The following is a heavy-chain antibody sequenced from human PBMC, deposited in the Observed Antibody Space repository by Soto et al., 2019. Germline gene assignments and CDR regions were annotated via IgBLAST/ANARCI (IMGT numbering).Heavy chain of an antibody. CDR1: GFTVSNNY. D-gene: IGHD2-15*01. J-gene: IGHJ4*02. V-gene: IGHV3-53*01. Sequence: GGSLRLSCAASGFTVSNNYMSWVRQAPGKGLEWVSIIYSGGSTYYADSVQGRFTISRDNSKNTLFLQMSSLRAEDTAVYYCARDGGGVYCSGGSCYGRYFDFWGQGTRVTVSS. CDR2: IYSGGST. CDR3: ARDGGGVYCSGGSCYGRYFDF.